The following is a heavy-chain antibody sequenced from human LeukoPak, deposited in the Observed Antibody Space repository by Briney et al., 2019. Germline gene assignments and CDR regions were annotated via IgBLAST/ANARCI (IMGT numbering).Heavy chain of an antibody. D-gene: IGHD3-10*01. CDR2: IGSGGNP. J-gene: IGHJ6*02. V-gene: IGHV3-13*05. CDR3: AREVSGCMDV. Sequence: GGSLRLSCAGSGFSFSSYDMHWVRQGTGKGLEWVSGIGSGGNPYYPGSEKGRFTISRENVNNSLYLQINTLRAGDTAVYYCAREVSGCMDVWGQGTTVTVSS. CDR1: GFSFSSYD.